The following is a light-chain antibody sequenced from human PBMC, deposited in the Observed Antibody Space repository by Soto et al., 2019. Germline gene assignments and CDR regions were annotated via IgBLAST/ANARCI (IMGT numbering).Light chain of an antibody. J-gene: IGKJ3*01. CDR2: WGS. CDR3: MQALQTPLT. Sequence: DIVMTQSPLSLPVTPGEPASISCRSSQSLLHSNGYTYLDWYLQKPGQSPQLLIYWGSNRASGVPDRFSGSGSGRDFTLKISRVGPEDVGVYYCMQALQTPLTFGPGTKVDIK. V-gene: IGKV2-28*01. CDR1: QSLLHSNGYTY.